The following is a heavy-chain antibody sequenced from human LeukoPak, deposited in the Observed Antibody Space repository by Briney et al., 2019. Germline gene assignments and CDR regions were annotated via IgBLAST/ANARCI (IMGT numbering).Heavy chain of an antibody. Sequence: VKPGGSLRLSCAASGFTFSHYSMNWVRQAPGKGLEWVSSISSSSSYIYYADSGKCRFTSSRDNDKNSLYLQMNSLRAEDKAVYYCARGSWQQLVLWGVGYYFDYWGQGTLVTVSS. D-gene: IGHD6-13*01. CDR1: GFTFSHYS. CDR2: ISSSSSYI. V-gene: IGHV3-21*01. CDR3: ARGSWQQLVLWGVGYYFDY. J-gene: IGHJ4*02.